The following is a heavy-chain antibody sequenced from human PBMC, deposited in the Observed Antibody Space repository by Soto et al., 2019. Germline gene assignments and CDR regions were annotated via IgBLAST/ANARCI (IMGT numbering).Heavy chain of an antibody. CDR1: GGSITTSVL. D-gene: IGHD1-26*01. CDR2: IAHDGHT. CDR3: AGGRQYDS. Sequence: PSETLSLTCEVSGGSITTSVLWTWVRQFPGRGLEWIGEIAHDGHTNYNPSISSRVNMSVDLSNRQFSLNVASVHAADTAVYFCAGGRQYDSGGQGTLVTVS. V-gene: IGHV4-4*02. J-gene: IGHJ5*01.